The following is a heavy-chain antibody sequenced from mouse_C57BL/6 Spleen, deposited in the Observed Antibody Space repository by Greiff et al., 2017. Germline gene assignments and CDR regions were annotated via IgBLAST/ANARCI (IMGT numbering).Heavy chain of an antibody. CDR1: GYTFTSYW. D-gene: IGHD1-1*01. J-gene: IGHJ2*01. CDR3: ARWGVYYGSSYDY. Sequence: QVQLKQPGAELVKPGASVKMSCKASGYTFTSYWITWVKQRPGQGLEWIGDIYPGSGSTNYNEKFKSKATLTVDTSSSTAYMQLSSLTSEDSAVYYCARWGVYYGSSYDYGGQGTTLTVSS. V-gene: IGHV1-55*01. CDR2: IYPGSGST.